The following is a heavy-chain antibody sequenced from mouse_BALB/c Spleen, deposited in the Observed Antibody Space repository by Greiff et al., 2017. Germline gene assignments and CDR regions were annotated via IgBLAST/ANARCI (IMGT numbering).Heavy chain of an antibody. CDR3: TKGYGFDRVFYAMDY. CDR2: INPSNGGT. V-gene: IGHV1S16*01. J-gene: IGHJ4*01. CDR1: GYTFTSYW. D-gene: IGHD2-2*01. Sequence: QVQLQQPGAELVKPGASVKLSCKASGYTFTSYWMHWVKLRPGQGFEWIGEINPSNGGTNYNEKFKRKATLTVDKSSSTAYMQLSSLTSEDSAVYYGTKGYGFDRVFYAMDYWGQGTSGTVSS.